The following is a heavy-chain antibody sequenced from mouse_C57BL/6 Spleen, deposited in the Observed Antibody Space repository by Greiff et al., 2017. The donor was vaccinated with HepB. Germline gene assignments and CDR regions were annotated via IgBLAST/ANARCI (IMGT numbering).Heavy chain of an antibody. V-gene: IGHV3-6*01. D-gene: IGHD2-5*01. Sequence: DVKLQESGPGLVKPSQSLSLTCSVTGYSITSGYYWNWIRQFPGNKLEWMGYISYDGSNNYNPSLKNRISITRDTSKNQFFLKLNSVTTEDTATYYCARERDYSNPWFAYWGQGTLVTVSA. CDR2: ISYDGSN. CDR1: GYSITSGYY. CDR3: ARERDYSNPWFAY. J-gene: IGHJ3*01.